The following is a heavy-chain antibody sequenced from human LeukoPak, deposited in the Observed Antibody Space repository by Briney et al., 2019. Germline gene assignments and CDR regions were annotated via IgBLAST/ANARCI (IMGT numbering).Heavy chain of an antibody. CDR3: AREMIVVALSADY. CDR2: IYKSGNT. CDR1: RVSAANGNYY. V-gene: IGHV4-61*02. D-gene: IGHD3-22*01. J-gene: IGHJ4*02. Sequence: PSQTLSLTCNVSRVSAANGNYYWGWIRQPAGKGLECIGRIYKSGNTYSRPSLKSRVTMSIHPSSNQFSLTLRSVTAADTAIYYCAREMIVVALSADYWGQGALVTVSS.